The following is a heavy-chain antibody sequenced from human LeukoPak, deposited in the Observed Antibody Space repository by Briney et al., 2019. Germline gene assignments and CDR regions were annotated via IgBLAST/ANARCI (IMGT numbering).Heavy chain of an antibody. J-gene: IGHJ4*02. D-gene: IGHD3-22*01. CDR2: VDHSGST. CDR3: VRGNFYPDGRGYQADFGD. CDR1: GDSMSDKY. Sequence: SETLSLTCSVSGDSMSDKYWTWIRQPPGKGQEWIGNVDHSGSTNYNPSLKRRVTVSLDTSKSQFSLKLTSVTDADTAMYYCVRGNFYPDGRGYQADFGDWGQGTLVTVS. V-gene: IGHV4-59*01.